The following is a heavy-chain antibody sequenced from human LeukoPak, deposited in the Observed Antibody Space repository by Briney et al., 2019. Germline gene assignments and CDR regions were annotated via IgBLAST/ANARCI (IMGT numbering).Heavy chain of an antibody. J-gene: IGHJ4*02. CDR2: IIPIFGTA. V-gene: IGHV1-69*13. Sequence: VKVSCKASGGTFSSYAISWVRQAPGQGLEWMGGIIPIFGTANYAQKFQGRVTITADESTSTAYMELSSLRAEDTAVYYCAKPPGAAAANDYWGQGTLVTVSS. D-gene: IGHD6-13*01. CDR1: GGTFSSYA. CDR3: AKPPGAAAANDY.